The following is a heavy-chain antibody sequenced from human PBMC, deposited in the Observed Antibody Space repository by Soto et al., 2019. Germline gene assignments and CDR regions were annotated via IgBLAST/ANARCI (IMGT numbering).Heavy chain of an antibody. Sequence: SVEVSCKASGGTFSSYAISWVRQAPGQGLEWMGGIIPIFGTANYAQKFQGRVTITADESTSTAYMELSSLRSEDTAVYYCARDQRGDGYNEPYYYYYGMDVWGQGTTVTVSS. V-gene: IGHV1-69*13. CDR1: GGTFSSYA. CDR3: ARDQRGDGYNEPYYYYYGMDV. J-gene: IGHJ6*02. CDR2: IIPIFGTA. D-gene: IGHD3-10*01.